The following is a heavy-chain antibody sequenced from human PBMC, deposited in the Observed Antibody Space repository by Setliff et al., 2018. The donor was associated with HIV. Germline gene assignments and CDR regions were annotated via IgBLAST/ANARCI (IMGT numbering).Heavy chain of an antibody. CDR1: GGSISSSSYY. Sequence: SETLSLTCTVSGGSISSSSYYWGWIRQPPGKGLEWIGSIYYSGSTYYNPSLKSRLTISVDTSKNQFSLKLSSVTAADTAVYYCARRKAGYSSTWGQGTLVTVSS. V-gene: IGHV4-39*01. CDR3: ARRKAGYSST. J-gene: IGHJ1*01. D-gene: IGHD6-13*01. CDR2: IYYSGST.